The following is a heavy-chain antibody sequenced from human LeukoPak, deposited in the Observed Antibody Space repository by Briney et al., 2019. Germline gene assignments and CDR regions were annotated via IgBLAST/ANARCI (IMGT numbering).Heavy chain of an antibody. CDR1: GYTFTSYY. Sequence: ASVKVSCKASGYTFTSYYMHWVRQAPGQGLEWMGIINPSGGSTSYAQKFQGRVTMTRDTSTSTVYMELSSLRSEDTAVYYCAREDYDILTGYYNDSGFDPWGQGTLVTVSS. V-gene: IGHV1-46*01. CDR2: INPSGGST. J-gene: IGHJ5*02. D-gene: IGHD3-9*01. CDR3: AREDYDILTGYYNDSGFDP.